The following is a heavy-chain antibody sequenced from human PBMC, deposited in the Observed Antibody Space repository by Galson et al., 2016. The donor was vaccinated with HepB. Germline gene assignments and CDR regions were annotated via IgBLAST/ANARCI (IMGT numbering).Heavy chain of an antibody. D-gene: IGHD3-22*01. V-gene: IGHV4-34*01. CDR3: ALDSSSYHPRD. CDR2: IDHRGTT. Sequence: SLTCAVYGGSFSGYYWSWVRQPPGEGLEWLGEIDHRGTTNYNPSLKSRLTMSVDTSKNQLSLNLRSVTAADTAVYYCALDSSSYHPRDWGQGTQVTVSS. J-gene: IGHJ4*02. CDR1: GGSFSGYY.